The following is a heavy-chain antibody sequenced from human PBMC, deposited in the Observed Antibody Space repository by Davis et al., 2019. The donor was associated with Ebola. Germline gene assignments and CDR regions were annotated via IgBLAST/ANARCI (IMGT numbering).Heavy chain of an antibody. CDR1: GGSFSGYY. CDR2: INHSGST. Sequence: MPSETLSLTCAVYGGSFSGYYWSWIRQPPGKGLEWIGEINHSGSTNYTPSLKSRVTISVDTSKNQFSLKLSSVTAADTAVYYCASGITIFGVVSNYYYYGMDVWGQGTTVTVSS. J-gene: IGHJ6*02. V-gene: IGHV4-34*01. CDR3: ASGITIFGVVSNYYYYGMDV. D-gene: IGHD3-3*01.